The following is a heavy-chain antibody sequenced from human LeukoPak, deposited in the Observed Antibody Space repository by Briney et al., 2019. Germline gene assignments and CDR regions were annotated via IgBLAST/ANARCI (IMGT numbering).Heavy chain of an antibody. D-gene: IGHD5-18*01. V-gene: IGHV4-59*08. CDR3: ARSRGYSYGTTFLDY. Sequence: SETLSLTCTVSGGSISSYFWSWIRQPPGKGLEWIGYIYYSGSTNYNPSLKSRVTISVDTSKNQFSLKLTSVTAADTAVYYCARSRGYSYGTTFLDYWGQGTLVTVSS. CDR2: IYYSGST. CDR1: GGSISSYF. J-gene: IGHJ4*02.